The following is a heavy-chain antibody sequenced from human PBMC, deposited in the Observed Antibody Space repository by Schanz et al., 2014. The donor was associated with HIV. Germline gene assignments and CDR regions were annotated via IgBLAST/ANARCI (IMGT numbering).Heavy chain of an antibody. V-gene: IGHV3-33*01. CDR2: IWYDGSNK. CDR1: GFTFRSYG. J-gene: IGHJ5*02. CDR3: ARGQPLVQRWFDP. D-gene: IGHD6-13*01. Sequence: QVQLVESGGGVVQPGRSLRLSCAASGFTFRSYGMHWVRQAPGKGRERVALIWYDGSNKIYADSVKGRFTISRDNSKNTLYLQMNSLRPEDTAVYYCARGQPLVQRWFDPWGQGTLVTVSS.